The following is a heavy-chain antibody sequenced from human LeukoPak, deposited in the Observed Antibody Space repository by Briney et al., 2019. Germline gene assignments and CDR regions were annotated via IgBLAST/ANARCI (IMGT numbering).Heavy chain of an antibody. J-gene: IGHJ4*02. CDR2: IYPGDSDI. CDR3: ARHDTTRALDY. D-gene: IGHD1-1*01. CDR1: GYSFTTYL. V-gene: IGHV5-51*01. Sequence: GESLKISCKGSGYSFTTYLVGWVRQMPGKGLEWMGIIYPGDSDIRYSPSFQGQVTISADKSISTVYLQWSSLKASDTAMYYCARHDTTRALDYWGQGTLVTVSS.